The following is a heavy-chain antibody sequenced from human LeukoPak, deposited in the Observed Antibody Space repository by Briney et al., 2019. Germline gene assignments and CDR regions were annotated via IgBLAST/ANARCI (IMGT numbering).Heavy chain of an antibody. CDR3: AREGRVSGYDFDC. CDR2: INSDGSSI. D-gene: IGHD5-12*01. Sequence: GGSLRLSCAASGFTFSSYWMHWVRQAPGKGLVWVSRINSDGSSITYADSVKGRFTISRDNAKNTLYLQMNSLRVEDTAVYYCAREGRVSGYDFDCWGQVTLVTVSS. J-gene: IGHJ4*02. V-gene: IGHV3-74*03. CDR1: GFTFSSYW.